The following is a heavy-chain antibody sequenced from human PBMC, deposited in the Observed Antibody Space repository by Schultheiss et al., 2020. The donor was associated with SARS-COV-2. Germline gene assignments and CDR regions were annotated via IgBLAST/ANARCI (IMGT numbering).Heavy chain of an antibody. V-gene: IGHV3-15*01. D-gene: IGHD6-13*01. CDR3: TTGLGSSGWYDLGAIDI. CDR1: GFTFSNAW. CDR2: IKRKTDGGTT. J-gene: IGHJ3*02. Sequence: GGSLRLSCAASGFTFSNAWMNWVRQAPGKGLEWIGHIKRKTDGGTTDYAAPVKGRFTISRDDSKNTLYLQMNSLKPEDTAVYYCTTGLGSSGWYDLGAIDIWGQGTMVTVAS.